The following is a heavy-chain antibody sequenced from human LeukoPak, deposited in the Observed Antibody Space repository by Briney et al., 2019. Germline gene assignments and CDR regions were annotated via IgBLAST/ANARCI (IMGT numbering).Heavy chain of an antibody. Sequence: GGSLRLSCEASGFTFTRRWMTWVRQAPGKGLQWVANIDEDESAKNYVDSVKGRFTISRDNAKNSLYLQMNSLRAEDTAVYYCDIVGVSTDFDYWGQGTLVTVSS. V-gene: IGHV3-7*05. CDR2: IDEDESAK. J-gene: IGHJ4*02. CDR1: GFTFTRRW. CDR3: DIVGVSTDFDY. D-gene: IGHD1-26*01.